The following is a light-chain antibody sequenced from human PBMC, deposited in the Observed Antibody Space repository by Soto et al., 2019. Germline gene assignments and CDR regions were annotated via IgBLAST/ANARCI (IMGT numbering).Light chain of an antibody. CDR1: QSVSTY. CDR3: QQYNSYPRT. V-gene: IGKV3-15*01. J-gene: IGKJ1*01. CDR2: GAS. Sequence: IVLTQSPATLSLSPWERATLSCRASQSVSTYLAWYQQRPGQAPRLLIYGASTRATGIPARFSGSGSGTEFTLTISSLQPDDFATYYCQQYNSYPRTFGQGTKVDIK.